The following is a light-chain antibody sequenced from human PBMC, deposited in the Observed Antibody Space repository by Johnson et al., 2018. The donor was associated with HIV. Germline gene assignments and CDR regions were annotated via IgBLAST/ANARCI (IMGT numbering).Light chain of an antibody. CDR2: ENN. V-gene: IGLV1-51*02. CDR1: SSNIGKNY. CDR3: GTWDSSLSAGV. Sequence: QSVLTHPPSVSAAPGQKVTISCSGSSSNIGKNYVSWYQQLPGTAPKVLIYENNKRPSGIPDRFSGSKSGASATLGITGLQTGDEADYYCGTWDSSLSAGVFGTGTTVTVL. J-gene: IGLJ1*01.